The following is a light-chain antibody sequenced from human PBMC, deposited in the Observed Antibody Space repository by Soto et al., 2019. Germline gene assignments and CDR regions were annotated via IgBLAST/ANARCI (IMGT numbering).Light chain of an antibody. CDR3: QQFNNFPIN. Sequence: AIQFTQSPSSLSASVVDRVTITFLASQCISSGLAWYQQKPGKAPKLLIYDASSLESGVPSRFSGSGSGTDFTLTISSLQPEDFATYYCQQFNNFPINFGGGTKVDIK. CDR2: DAS. V-gene: IGKV1D-13*01. J-gene: IGKJ4*01. CDR1: QCISSG.